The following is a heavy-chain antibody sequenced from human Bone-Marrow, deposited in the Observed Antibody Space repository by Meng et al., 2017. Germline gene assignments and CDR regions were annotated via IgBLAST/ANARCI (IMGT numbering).Heavy chain of an antibody. J-gene: IGHJ6*02. CDR2: IYTSGST. D-gene: IGHD3-9*01. CDR3: ARETPRLDDILTGYYPYYYYGMDV. CDR1: GGSISSGSYY. Sequence: LRLSCTVSGGSISSGSYYWSWIRQPAGKGLEWIGRIYTSGSTNYNPSLKSRVTISVDTSKNQFSLKLSSVTAADTAVYYCARETPRLDDILTGYYPYYYYGMDVWGQGTTVTVSS. V-gene: IGHV4-61*02.